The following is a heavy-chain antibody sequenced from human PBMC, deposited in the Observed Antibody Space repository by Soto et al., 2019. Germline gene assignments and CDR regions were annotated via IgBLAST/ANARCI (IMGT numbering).Heavy chain of an antibody. CDR3: TREASSWGFAFDR. V-gene: IGHV3-23*01. Sequence: EVQLLESGGGLVQPGGSLRLSCAASGFTFSHYAMSWVRQAPGKGLQWVSTIFGSGAPTHYADSVKGRFGISRDNSNNMLFLEINSRKDEDTAVYYCTREASSWGFAFDRWGQGTRVAVSS. CDR1: GFTFSHYA. D-gene: IGHD3-16*01. J-gene: IGHJ3*01. CDR2: IFGSGAPT.